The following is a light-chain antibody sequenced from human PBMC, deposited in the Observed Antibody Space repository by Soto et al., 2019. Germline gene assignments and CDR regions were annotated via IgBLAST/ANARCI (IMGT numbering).Light chain of an antibody. V-gene: IGKV3-15*01. CDR1: QSVSGN. Sequence: EIVMTQSPATLSVSPGERATLSCRASQSVSGNLAWYQQKPGQAPRLLIYAASTSATGIPARFSGSGSGTEFNLTISSLQSEDFAVYYCQQYNNWPPITFGPGTKVDIK. J-gene: IGKJ3*01. CDR2: AAS. CDR3: QQYNNWPPIT.